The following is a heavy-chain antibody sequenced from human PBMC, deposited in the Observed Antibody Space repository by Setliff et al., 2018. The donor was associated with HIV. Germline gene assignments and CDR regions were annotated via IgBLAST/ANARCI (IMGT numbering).Heavy chain of an antibody. Sequence: SETLSLTCAVYGGSFSGYYWSWIRQPPGKGLEWIGEINHSGSTNYNPSLKSRVTISVDTSKNQFSLKLSSVTAADTAVYYCARRSDFWSEGDAFDIWGQGTMVT. CDR1: GGSFSGYY. CDR2: INHSGST. CDR3: ARRSDFWSEGDAFDI. J-gene: IGHJ3*02. V-gene: IGHV4-34*01. D-gene: IGHD3-3*01.